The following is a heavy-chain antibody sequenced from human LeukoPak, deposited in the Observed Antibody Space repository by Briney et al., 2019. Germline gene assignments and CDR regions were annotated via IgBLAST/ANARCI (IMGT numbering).Heavy chain of an antibody. D-gene: IGHD3-16*01. CDR2: INWNGGST. CDR3: ARADRLGAALLASFDY. J-gene: IGHJ4*02. V-gene: IGHV3-20*04. CDR1: GFTFDDYG. Sequence: GGSLRLSCAASGFTFDDYGMSWVRQAPGKGLEWVSGINWNGGSTGYADSVKGRFTISRDNAENSLYLQMNSLRVEDTAVYYCARADRLGAALLASFDYWGQGTLVTVSS.